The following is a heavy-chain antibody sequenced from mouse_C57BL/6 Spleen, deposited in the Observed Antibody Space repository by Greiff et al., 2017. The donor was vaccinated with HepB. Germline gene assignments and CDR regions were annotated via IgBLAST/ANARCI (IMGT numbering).Heavy chain of an antibody. J-gene: IGHJ1*03. D-gene: IGHD3-1*01. CDR2: IDPSDSYT. Sequence: QVQLQHPGAELVKPGASVKLSCKASGYTFTSYWMQWVKQRPGQGLEWIGEIDPSDSYTNYNQKFKGKATLTVDTSSSTAYMQLSSLTSEDSAVYYCARSRAGWYFDVWGTGTTVTVSS. CDR3: ARSRAGWYFDV. V-gene: IGHV1-50*01. CDR1: GYTFTSYW.